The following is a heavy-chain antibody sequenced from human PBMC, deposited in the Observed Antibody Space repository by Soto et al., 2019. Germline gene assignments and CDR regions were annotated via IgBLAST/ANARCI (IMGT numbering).Heavy chain of an antibody. Sequence: QVQLVQSGAEVKKPGASVKVSCKASGYTFTTYGISWVRQAPGQGLEWMGWISTYNGNTIYAQNLQGRVTVTTDTSTNTAYMELGSLRSDDSAVYYCVRDELDCTRGVCYTAYYFDYWGPGTLVTVSS. J-gene: IGHJ4*02. CDR1: GYTFTTYG. CDR2: ISTYNGNT. D-gene: IGHD2-8*01. CDR3: VRDELDCTRGVCYTAYYFDY. V-gene: IGHV1-18*04.